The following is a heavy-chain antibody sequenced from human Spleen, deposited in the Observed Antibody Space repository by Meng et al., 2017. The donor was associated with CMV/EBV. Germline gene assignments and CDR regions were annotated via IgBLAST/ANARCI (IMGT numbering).Heavy chain of an antibody. CDR1: GFTFSSYS. J-gene: IGHJ4*02. CDR2: ISSSSSTI. D-gene: IGHD6-13*01. Sequence: GGSLRLSCAASGFTFSSYSMNWVRQAPGKGLEWVSYISSSSSTIYYADSVKGRFTISRDNAKNSLYLQMNSLRAEDSAVFYCARARATGTDTSSPDSWGQGTLVTVSS. V-gene: IGHV3-48*04. CDR3: ARARATGTDTSSPDS.